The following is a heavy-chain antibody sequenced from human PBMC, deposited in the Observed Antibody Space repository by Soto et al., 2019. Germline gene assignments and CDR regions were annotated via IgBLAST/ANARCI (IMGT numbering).Heavy chain of an antibody. CDR3: AKVATPVPSRDIYYNYYYTDV. V-gene: IGHV1-3*01. CDR2: INVGDGNT. D-gene: IGHD6-13*01. CDR1: GYTFSTSA. Sequence: QVHLVQSGAEVKKPGASVKVSCTASGYTFSTSAMHWVRQAPGQRLEWMGWINVGDGNTKYSRKFQGRVTITRDTITRTVYSELSSLNSEDTAVYYCAKVATPVPSRDIYYNYYYTDVWGKGTTVTVS. J-gene: IGHJ6*03.